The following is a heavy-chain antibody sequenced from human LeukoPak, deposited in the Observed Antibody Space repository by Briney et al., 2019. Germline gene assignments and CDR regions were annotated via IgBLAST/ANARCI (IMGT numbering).Heavy chain of an antibody. V-gene: IGHV3-30*03. D-gene: IGHD6-6*01. J-gene: IGHJ4*02. CDR2: ISYDGSNK. CDR3: ATGRSFSSSSPCEY. CDR1: GFTFSSYG. Sequence: PGGSLRLSCAASGFTFSSYGMHWVRQAPGKGPEWVTVISYDGSNKYYADSVKGRFTISRDNSKNTLYLQMNSLRAEDTAVYYCATGRSFSSSSPCEYWGQGTLVTVSS.